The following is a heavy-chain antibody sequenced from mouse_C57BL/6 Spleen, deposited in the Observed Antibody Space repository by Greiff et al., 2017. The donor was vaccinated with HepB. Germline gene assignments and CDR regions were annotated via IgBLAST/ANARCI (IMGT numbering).Heavy chain of an antibody. J-gene: IGHJ4*01. CDR3: ARVYYGNYEGHYYAMDY. CDR1: GYTFTSYT. V-gene: IGHV1-4*01. D-gene: IGHD2-1*01. Sequence: QVQLQQSGAELARPGASVKMSCKASGYTFTSYTMHWVKQRPGKGLEWIGYINPSSGYTKYNQKFKDKATLTADKSSSTAYMQLSSLTSEDSAVYYCARVYYGNYEGHYYAMDYWGQGTSVTVSS. CDR2: INPSSGYT.